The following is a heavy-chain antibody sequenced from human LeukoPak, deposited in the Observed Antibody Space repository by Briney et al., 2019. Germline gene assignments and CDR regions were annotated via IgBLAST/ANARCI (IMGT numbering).Heavy chain of an antibody. J-gene: IGHJ4*02. Sequence: SQILSLTCAISGDTVSNKNAAWNRIRQSPSRGLEWLGRTYYRSKWYNDYAVSVKGRIDINPDTSKNQFSLRLNPVTPEDTAVYFCAREGVGATMANWGQGTLVTVSS. D-gene: IGHD1-26*01. CDR1: GDTVSNKNAA. CDR2: TYYRSKWYN. V-gene: IGHV6-1*01. CDR3: AREGVGATMAN.